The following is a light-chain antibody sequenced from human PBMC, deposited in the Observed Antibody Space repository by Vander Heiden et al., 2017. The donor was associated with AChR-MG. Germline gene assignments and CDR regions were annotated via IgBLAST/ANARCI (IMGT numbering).Light chain of an antibody. Sequence: SYELTQPPSVSVSPGQTARITCPGDALPKQYVYWYQQKSGQAPVLVIYKDTERPSGIPERFSGSSSGTTVALTITGGQAEDEADYYCQSADSSGTYEVFGGGTQLTVL. CDR3: QSADSSGTYEV. CDR2: KDT. CDR1: ALPKQY. J-gene: IGLJ2*01. V-gene: IGLV3-25*03.